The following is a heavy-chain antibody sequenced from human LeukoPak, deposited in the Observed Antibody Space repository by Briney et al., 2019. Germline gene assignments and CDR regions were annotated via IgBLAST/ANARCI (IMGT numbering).Heavy chain of an antibody. J-gene: IGHJ6*03. Sequence: SQTLSLTCTVSGGSISSGSYYWSWIRQPAGKGLEWIGRIYTSGSTNYNPSLKSRVTISVDTSKNQFSLKLSSVTAADTAVYYCAREVRSSSSYYYYYYMDVWGEGTTVTVSS. CDR3: AREVRSSSSYYYYYYMDV. CDR2: IYTSGST. D-gene: IGHD6-6*01. V-gene: IGHV4-61*02. CDR1: GGSISSGSYY.